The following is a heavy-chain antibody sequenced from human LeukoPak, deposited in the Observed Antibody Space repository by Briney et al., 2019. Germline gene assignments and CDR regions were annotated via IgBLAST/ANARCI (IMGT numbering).Heavy chain of an antibody. CDR2: ISPLHSDS. Sequence: GEPLKISCQSSGYSFTDYWIVWVRQVPGKGLEWMGIISPLHSDSRYSLYFQVQVTISDANSISTSYLQCSSLKASDTAMYYCARHRHISTAYYPFDHWGQGTLVSVSS. CDR1: GYSFTDYW. D-gene: IGHD3-9*01. J-gene: IGHJ5*02. CDR3: ARHRHISTAYYPFDH. V-gene: IGHV5-51*01.